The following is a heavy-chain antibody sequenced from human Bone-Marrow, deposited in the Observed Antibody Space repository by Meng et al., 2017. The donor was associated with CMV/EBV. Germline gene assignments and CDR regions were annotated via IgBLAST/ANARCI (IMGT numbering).Heavy chain of an antibody. J-gene: IGHJ3*02. CDR3: ARERKRYFDWLSEDAFDI. V-gene: IGHV1-2*02. D-gene: IGHD3-9*01. CDR1: GYTFTGYY. CDR2: INPNSGGT. Sequence: ASVKVSCKASGYTFTGYYMHWVRQAPGQGLEWMGWINPNSGGTNYAQKFQGRVTMTRDTSISTAYMELSRLRSDDTAVYYCARERKRYFDWLSEDAFDIWGQGTMVTVSS.